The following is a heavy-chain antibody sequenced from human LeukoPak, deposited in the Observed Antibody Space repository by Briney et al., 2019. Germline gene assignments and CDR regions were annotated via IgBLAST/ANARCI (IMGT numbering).Heavy chain of an antibody. CDR1: GGSISSYY. CDR3: ARRMLGATGGTWFDP. Sequence: SETLSLTCTVSGGSISSYYWSWIRQPPGKGLEWIGYIYYSGSTNYNPSLKSRVTISVDTSKNQFSLKLSSVTAADTAVYYCARRMLGATGGTWFDPWGQGTLVTVSS. CDR2: IYYSGST. J-gene: IGHJ5*02. V-gene: IGHV4-59*08. D-gene: IGHD1-26*01.